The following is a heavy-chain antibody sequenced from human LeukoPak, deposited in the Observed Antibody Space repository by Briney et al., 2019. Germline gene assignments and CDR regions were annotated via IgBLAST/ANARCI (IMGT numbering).Heavy chain of an antibody. V-gene: IGHV4-39*07. CDR2: MYYSGST. D-gene: IGHD1-26*01. J-gene: IGHJ4*02. CDR3: AIDSGSYSFDY. Sequence: PSETLSLTCTVSGGSISSSTYYWGWIRQPPGKGLEWIGNMYYSGSTYYNPSLKSRVTISVDTSRNQFSLKLSSVTAADTTVYYCAIDSGSYSFDYWGQGTLVTVSS. CDR1: GGSISSSTYY.